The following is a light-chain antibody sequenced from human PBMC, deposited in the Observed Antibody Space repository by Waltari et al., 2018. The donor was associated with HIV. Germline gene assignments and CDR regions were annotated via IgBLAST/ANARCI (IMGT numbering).Light chain of an antibody. CDR3: ATWDDSLNGRV. V-gene: IGLV1-44*01. J-gene: IGLJ3*02. CDR2: SSK. Sequence: QSMLTQPPSASGTPGQRVTISCSGSSSNIGRNTVNWYQQPPGTAPKLLIYSSKHRPSGVPDRSSGSKSGTSASLAISGLQSEDEADYYCATWDDSLNGRVFGGGTKLTVL. CDR1: SSNIGRNT.